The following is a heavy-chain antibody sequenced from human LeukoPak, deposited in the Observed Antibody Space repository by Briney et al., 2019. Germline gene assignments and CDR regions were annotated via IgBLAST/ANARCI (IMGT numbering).Heavy chain of an antibody. Sequence: PSETLSLTCTVSGGSVSSGSYYWSWIRQPPGKGLEWIGYIYYSGSTNYNPSLKSQVTISVDTSKNQFSLKLSSVTAADTAVYYCARDTGGGWNVDWGQGTLVTVSS. CDR3: ARDTGGGWNVD. CDR1: GGSVSSGSYY. J-gene: IGHJ4*02. V-gene: IGHV4-61*01. D-gene: IGHD1-1*01. CDR2: IYYSGST.